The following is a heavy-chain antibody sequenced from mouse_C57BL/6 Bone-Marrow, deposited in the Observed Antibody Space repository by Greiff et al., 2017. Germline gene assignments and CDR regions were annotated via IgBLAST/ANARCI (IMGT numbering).Heavy chain of an antibody. V-gene: IGHV5-9-1*02. Sequence: EVHLVESGEGLVKPGGSLKLSCAASGFTFSSYAMSWVRQTPEKRLEWVAYISSGGDYIYYADTVKGRFTISRDNARNTLYLQMSSLKSEDTAMYYGTRDRRNYGGFWYFDVWGTGTTVTVSS. CDR2: ISSGGDYI. CDR3: TRDRRNYGGFWYFDV. J-gene: IGHJ1*03. CDR1: GFTFSSYA. D-gene: IGHD1-2*01.